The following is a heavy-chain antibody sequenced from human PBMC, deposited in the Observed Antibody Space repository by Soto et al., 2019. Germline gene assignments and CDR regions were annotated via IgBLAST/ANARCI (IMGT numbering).Heavy chain of an antibody. CDR1: GGSISSGGYF. CDR2: ISYGGTT. Sequence: QVQLQESGPGLVKPSQTLSLTCTVSGGSISSGGYFWNWIRQHPGKGLEWIGYISYGGTTYHNPSLKSGVSMAVDASKNQFSLKLTSVASTDTAVYFCATYVFGVYGSGGVSAYWGQGALVSVSS. CDR3: ATYVFGVYGSGGVSAY. J-gene: IGHJ4*02. V-gene: IGHV4-31*03. D-gene: IGHD3-10*01.